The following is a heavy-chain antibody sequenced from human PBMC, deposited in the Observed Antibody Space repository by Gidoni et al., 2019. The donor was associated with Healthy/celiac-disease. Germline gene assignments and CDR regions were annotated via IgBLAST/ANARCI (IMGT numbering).Heavy chain of an antibody. CDR2: ISYDGSNK. D-gene: IGHD3-22*01. V-gene: IGHV3-30-3*01. CDR3: ARDGLVRYDSSGYPDY. J-gene: IGHJ4*02. CDR1: GFTFSSYA. Sequence: QVQLVESGGGVVQPGRSLRLSCAASGFTFSSYAMHWVRQAPGKGLEWVAVISYDGSNKYYADSGKGRFTISRDNSKNTLYLQMNSLRADDTAVYYCARDGLVRYDSSGYPDYWGQGTLVTVSS.